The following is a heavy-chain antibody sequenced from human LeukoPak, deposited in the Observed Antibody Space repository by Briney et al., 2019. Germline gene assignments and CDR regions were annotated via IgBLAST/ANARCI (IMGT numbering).Heavy chain of an antibody. D-gene: IGHD6-19*01. CDR2: ISGSGGST. CDR3: AREWGSGWPHYYYYGMDV. V-gene: IGHV3-23*01. CDR1: GFTFSSYA. J-gene: IGHJ6*02. Sequence: GGSLRLSCAASGFTFSSYAMSWVRQAPGKGLEWVSAISGSGGSTYYADSVKGRFTISRDNAKNSLYLQMNSLRAEDTAVYYCAREWGSGWPHYYYYGMDVWGQGTTVTVSS.